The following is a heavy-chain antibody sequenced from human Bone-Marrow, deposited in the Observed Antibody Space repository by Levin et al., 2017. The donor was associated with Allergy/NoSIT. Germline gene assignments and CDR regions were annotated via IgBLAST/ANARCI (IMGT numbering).Heavy chain of an antibody. V-gene: IGHV1-8*01. CDR2: MNPSSGNT. CDR3: ARVGSGHEYYYYGMDV. Sequence: ASVKVSCKATGYSFTSYDINWVRQATGQGLEWMGWMNPSSGNTGYGQKFQGRVTMTRNTSISTAYMELSSLRSEDTAVYYGARVGSGHEYYYYGMDVWGQGTTVTVSS. J-gene: IGHJ6*02. CDR1: GYSFTSYD. D-gene: IGHD5-12*01.